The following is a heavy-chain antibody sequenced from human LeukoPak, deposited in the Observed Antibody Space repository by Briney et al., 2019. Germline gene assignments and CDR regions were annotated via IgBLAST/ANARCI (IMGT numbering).Heavy chain of an antibody. Sequence: SETLSLTCTVSGGSISPSYWTWIRQPREKGLEWIGYIHYTGSTDYNPSLKSRVTISVDTSKNQFSLKLNSVTAADTAVYYCARYNWIKTWFGPWGQGTLVTVSS. D-gene: IGHD1-20*01. CDR1: GGSISPSY. V-gene: IGHV4-59*01. CDR2: IHYTGST. CDR3: ARYNWIKTWFGP. J-gene: IGHJ5*02.